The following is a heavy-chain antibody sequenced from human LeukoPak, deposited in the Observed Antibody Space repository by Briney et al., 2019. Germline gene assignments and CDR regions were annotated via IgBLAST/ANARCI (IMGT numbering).Heavy chain of an antibody. Sequence: SETLSLTCTVSGGSISSGSYYWSWIRQPAGKGLEWIGRIYTSGSTNYNPSLKSRVTISVDTSKNQFSLKLSSVTAADTAVYYCARAQSLSDSRGYYWSAFDIWGQGTMVTVSS. V-gene: IGHV4-61*02. CDR2: IYTSGST. D-gene: IGHD3-22*01. CDR3: ARAQSLSDSRGYYWSAFDI. J-gene: IGHJ3*02. CDR1: GGSISSGSYY.